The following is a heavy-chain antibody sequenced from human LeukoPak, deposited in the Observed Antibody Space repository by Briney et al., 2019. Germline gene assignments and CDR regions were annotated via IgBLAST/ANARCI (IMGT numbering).Heavy chain of an antibody. J-gene: IGHJ4*02. V-gene: IGHV3-9*01. CDR2: ITWSSSVI. CDR1: GFNFNNYA. CDR3: AKDIHGYSSSWYLDY. Sequence: GGSLRLSCAASGFNFNNYAMHWVRQAPGKGLEWVSGITWSSSVIDYADSVKGRFTISRDNAKNSLYLQMNSLRPEDTAIYYCAKDIHGYSSSWYLDYWGQGALVTVSS. D-gene: IGHD6-13*01.